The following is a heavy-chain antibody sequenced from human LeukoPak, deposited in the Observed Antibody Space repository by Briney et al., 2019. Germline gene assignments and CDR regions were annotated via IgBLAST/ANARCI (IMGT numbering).Heavy chain of an antibody. V-gene: IGHV4-34*01. CDR1: GGSFSGYH. CDR3: ARGPIYGSFDY. CDR2: INHSGST. D-gene: IGHD3-10*01. J-gene: IGHJ4*02. Sequence: SETLSLTCAVYGGSFSGYHWSWIRQPPGKGLEWIGEINHSGSTNYNPSLKSRVTISVDTSKNQFSLKLSSVTAADTAVYYCARGPIYGSFDYWGQGTLVTVSS.